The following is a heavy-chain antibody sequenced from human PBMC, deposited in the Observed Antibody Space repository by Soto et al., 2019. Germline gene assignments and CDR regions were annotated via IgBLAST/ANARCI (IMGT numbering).Heavy chain of an antibody. D-gene: IGHD6-19*01. CDR2: INAGNGNT. J-gene: IGHJ4*02. Sequence: QVQLWQSGAEVKKPGASVKVSCKSSGYTCTSYAMHWVRQAPGQRLVLMGWINAGNGNTKYSQKLQGRVTMTRDTYASTAYMELSSLRSEDTAVYYCVREGQWPVWGLGTLVTVSS. CDR3: VREGQWPV. V-gene: IGHV1-3*01. CDR1: GYTCTSYA.